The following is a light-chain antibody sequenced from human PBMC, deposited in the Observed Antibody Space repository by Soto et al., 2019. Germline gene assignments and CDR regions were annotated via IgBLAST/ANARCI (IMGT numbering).Light chain of an antibody. CDR3: QQYYSYPWP. J-gene: IGKJ1*01. V-gene: IGKV1-5*03. CDR2: KAS. Sequence: DIQMTQSPSTLSASVRDRVTITCRASQTISSWLAWFQQRPGRAPKFLIYKASSLKNGVPLRFSGSGSGTDFTLTISCLQSEDFATYYCQQYYSYPWPFGQGTKVDIK. CDR1: QTISSW.